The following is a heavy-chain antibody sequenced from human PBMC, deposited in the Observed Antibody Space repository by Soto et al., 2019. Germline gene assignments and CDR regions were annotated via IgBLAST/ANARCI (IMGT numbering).Heavy chain of an antibody. CDR3: ARDLAKGGGSAGFDY. CDR1: GYTFTVYY. Sequence: ASVKVSCKAFGYTFTVYYMHWVRQALGQGLEWMGGINPKSGGKMSPQKFKGRVTMTWDTSISTAYMALTRLRSEDTAVYYCARDLAKGGGSAGFDYWGQGTLVTVSS. J-gene: IGHJ4*02. D-gene: IGHD1-26*01. V-gene: IGHV1-2*02. CDR2: INPKSGGK.